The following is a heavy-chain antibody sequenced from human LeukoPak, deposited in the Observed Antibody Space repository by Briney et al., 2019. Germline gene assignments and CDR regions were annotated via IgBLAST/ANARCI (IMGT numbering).Heavy chain of an antibody. Sequence: GGSLRLSCAASGFTFTIFGFNWVRQAPGKGLEWVSGISGGGGNTYYADSGKGRFTISRDNSKNTLYLQMNSLRAEDTAVYYCAPGRFLEWLSPPADYWGQGTLVTVSS. CDR1: GFTFTIFG. J-gene: IGHJ4*02. D-gene: IGHD3-3*01. V-gene: IGHV3-23*01. CDR2: ISGGGGNT. CDR3: APGRFLEWLSPPADY.